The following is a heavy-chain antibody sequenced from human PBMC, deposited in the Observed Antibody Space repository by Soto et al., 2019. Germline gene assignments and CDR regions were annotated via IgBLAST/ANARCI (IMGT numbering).Heavy chain of an antibody. V-gene: IGHV3-30*18. D-gene: IGHD5-12*01. CDR3: AKERRYSFDAFDI. J-gene: IGHJ3*02. CDR1: GFTFNFFG. Sequence: QEPLVESGGGVVQAGRSLSLSCAASGFTFNFFGMHWFRQAPGKGLEWVAVISYDGSEKYYADSVKGRFTMSRDNSKNMVYLEMSSLRPEDTSVYYCAKERRYSFDAFDIWGHGTMVTVSS. CDR2: ISYDGSEK.